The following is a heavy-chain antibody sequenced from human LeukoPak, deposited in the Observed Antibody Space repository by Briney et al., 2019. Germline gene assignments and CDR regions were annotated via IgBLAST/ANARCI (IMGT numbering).Heavy chain of an antibody. J-gene: IGHJ6*02. V-gene: IGHV4-39*01. D-gene: IGHD6-19*01. CDR1: GGSISSSSYY. Sequence: SETLSLTCNVSGGSISSSSYYWGWIRQPPGKGLEWIGSISSGGSTNYNPSLKSRVSISVDTSKNQFSLKLSSVTAADTAVYYCARTEAVAGRGYYYNGMDVWGQGTTVTVSS. CDR3: ARTEAVAGRGYYYNGMDV. CDR2: ISSGGST.